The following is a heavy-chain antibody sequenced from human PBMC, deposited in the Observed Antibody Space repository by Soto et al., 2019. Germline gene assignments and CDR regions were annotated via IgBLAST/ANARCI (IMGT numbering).Heavy chain of an antibody. CDR1: GFTFSSYS. CDR3: ARDLDYYDSSGYYSGY. CDR2: ISSSSSTI. D-gene: IGHD3-22*01. Sequence: ESGGGLVQPGGSLRLSCAASGFTFSSYSMNWVRQAPGKGLEWFSYISSSSSTIYYADSVKGRFTISRDNAKNSLYLQMNSLRDEDTAVYYCARDLDYYDSSGYYSGYWGQGTLVTVSS. V-gene: IGHV3-48*02. J-gene: IGHJ4*02.